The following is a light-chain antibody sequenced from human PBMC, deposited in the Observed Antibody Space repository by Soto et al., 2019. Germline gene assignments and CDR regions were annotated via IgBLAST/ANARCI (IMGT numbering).Light chain of an antibody. CDR3: QHYNNWPPVYT. V-gene: IGKV3-15*01. CDR2: GAS. CDR1: QSVSSN. Sequence: EIVMTQSPATLSVSPGERATLSCRASQSVSSNLAWYQQKPGQAPRLLIYGASTRATGIPARFSGSGSGTEFALTISSLQSEDFSGYYCQHYNNWPPVYTFGQGTKLEIK. J-gene: IGKJ2*01.